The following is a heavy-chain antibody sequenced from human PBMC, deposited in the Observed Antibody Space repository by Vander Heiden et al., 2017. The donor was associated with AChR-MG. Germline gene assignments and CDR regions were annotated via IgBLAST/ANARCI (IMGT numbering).Heavy chain of an antibody. J-gene: IGHJ3*02. D-gene: IGHD1-26*01. CDR3: ARPFQSGDAFDI. V-gene: IGHV5-51*03. CDR1: GYSFTSYW. CDR2: IYPGDSDT. Sequence: EVQLVQSGAEVKKPGESLKISCQGSGYSFTSYWIGWVRQVPGKGLEWMGIIYPGDSDTRYSPSFQGQVSISVDKSINTVYLQWNSLKASDTAMYYCARPFQSGDAFDIWGQGTMVTVSS.